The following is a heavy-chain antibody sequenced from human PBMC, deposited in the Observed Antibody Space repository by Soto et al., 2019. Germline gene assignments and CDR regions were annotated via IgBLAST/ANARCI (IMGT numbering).Heavy chain of an antibody. CDR3: ASGDWSTILGGVPLGYYYYGMDV. J-gene: IGHJ6*02. CDR1: GGTFSSYA. V-gene: IGHV1-69*13. CDR2: IIPIFGTA. Sequence: ASVKVSCKASGGTFSSYAISWVRQAPGQGLEWMGGIIPIFGTANYAQKFQGRVTITADESTSTAYMELSSLRSEDTAVYYCASGDWSTILGGVPLGYYYYGMDVWGQGTTVTVSS. D-gene: IGHD3-3*01.